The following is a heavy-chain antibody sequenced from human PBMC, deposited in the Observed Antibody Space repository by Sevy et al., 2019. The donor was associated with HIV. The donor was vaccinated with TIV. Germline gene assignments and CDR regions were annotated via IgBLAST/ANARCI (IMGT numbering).Heavy chain of an antibody. D-gene: IGHD3-22*01. V-gene: IGHV3-30*04. CDR1: GFTFSNYP. CDR3: ARAALTSGYLYYFDY. CDR2: ISYDGSTT. J-gene: IGHJ4*02. Sequence: GGSLRLSCAASGFTFSNYPMHWVRQAPGKGLEWVAVISYDGSTTYYADSLKGRFTISRDTSKNTLYLQVNSLRAEDAAVDYCARAALTSGYLYYFDYWGQGTLVTVSS.